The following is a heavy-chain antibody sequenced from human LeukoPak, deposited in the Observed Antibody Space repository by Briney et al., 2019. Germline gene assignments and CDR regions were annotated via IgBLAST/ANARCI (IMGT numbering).Heavy chain of an antibody. CDR3: ARSHGGYNIDY. Sequence: GASVKVSCKASGYTFTSYGISWVRQAPGQGPEWMGWISAYNGNTNYAQKLQGRVTMTRDTSTSTVYMELSSLRSEDTAVYYCARSHGGYNIDYWGQGTLVTVSS. D-gene: IGHD1-26*01. V-gene: IGHV1-18*01. CDR2: ISAYNGNT. J-gene: IGHJ4*02. CDR1: GYTFTSYG.